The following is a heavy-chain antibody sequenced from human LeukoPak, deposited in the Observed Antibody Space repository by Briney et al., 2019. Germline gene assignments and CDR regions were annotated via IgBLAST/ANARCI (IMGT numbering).Heavy chain of an antibody. Sequence: PGGSLRLSCAASGFTFSSYAMSWVRQAPGKGLEWVSTIGGRGGTTYYADSVKGRFTISRDHSKDTLYLQMNNLRAEDAAVFYCANAQPFRRSGPFDCWGQGTLVTVSS. CDR3: ANAQPFRRSGPFDC. D-gene: IGHD3-10*01. CDR1: GFTFSSYA. V-gene: IGHV3-23*01. J-gene: IGHJ4*02. CDR2: IGGRGGTT.